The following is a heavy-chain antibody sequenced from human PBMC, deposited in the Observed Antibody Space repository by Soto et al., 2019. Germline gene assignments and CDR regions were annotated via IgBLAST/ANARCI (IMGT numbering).Heavy chain of an antibody. CDR3: ARHQDYYDSSGYFDY. Sequence: AAETLSLTCTVSGGSVSSSIYYWGWIRQPPGKGLEWIGSVYYSGSTYYNPSLKSRVTISVDTSKNQFSLDLSSVTAADTAVYYCARHQDYYDSSGYFDYWGQGALVTVSS. CDR1: GGSVSSSIYY. J-gene: IGHJ4*02. V-gene: IGHV4-39*01. D-gene: IGHD3-22*01. CDR2: VYYSGST.